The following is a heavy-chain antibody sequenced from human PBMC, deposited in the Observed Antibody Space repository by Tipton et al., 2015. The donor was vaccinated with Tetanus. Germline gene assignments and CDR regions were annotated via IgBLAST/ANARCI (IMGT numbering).Heavy chain of an antibody. CDR3: ARESRNSSGHEDWSAADYYWYFDL. Sequence: TLSLTCTVSGGSISSYYWSWIRQPPGKGLEWIGYVYYSGSTNYNPSLKSRVTISVDTSKNQFSLKLSSVTAADTAVYYCARESRNSSGHEDWSAADYYWYFDLWGRGSLVTVSS. J-gene: IGHJ2*01. V-gene: IGHV4-59*01. CDR1: GGSISSYY. CDR2: VYYSGST. D-gene: IGHD6-13*01.